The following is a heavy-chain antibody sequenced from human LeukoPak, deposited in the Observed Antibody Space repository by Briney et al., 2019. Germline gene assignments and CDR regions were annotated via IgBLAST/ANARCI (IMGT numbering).Heavy chain of an antibody. CDR3: ARVPWESGHYFDY. J-gene: IGHJ4*02. CDR2: IYTSGST. V-gene: IGHV4-4*07. D-gene: IGHD1-26*01. Sequence: PSETLSLTCTVSGGAISSYHWSWIRQPAGKGLEWIGRIYTSGSTNYNPSLKSRVTMSVDTSKNQFSLKLSSVTAADTAVYYCARVPWESGHYFDYWGQGTLVTVSS. CDR1: GGAISSYH.